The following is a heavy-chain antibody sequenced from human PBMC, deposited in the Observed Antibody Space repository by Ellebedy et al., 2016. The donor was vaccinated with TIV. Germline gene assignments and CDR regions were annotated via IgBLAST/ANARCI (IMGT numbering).Heavy chain of an antibody. CDR3: ASERSRVYFDS. J-gene: IGHJ4*02. V-gene: IGHV1-2*02. CDR2: INPNFGGT. Sequence: ASVKVSCKAFGGTFSTYALNWLRQAPGQGLEWMGWINPNFGGTNYAQRFQGRVTMTSDTSISTVYMELTRLKSDDTALYYCASERSRVYFDSWGQGSLVTVSS. D-gene: IGHD1-26*01. CDR1: GGTFSTYA.